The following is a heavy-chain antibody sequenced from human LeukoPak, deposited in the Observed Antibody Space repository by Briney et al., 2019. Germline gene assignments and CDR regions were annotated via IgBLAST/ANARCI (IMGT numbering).Heavy chain of an antibody. CDR1: GGSISSSNW. J-gene: IGHJ5*02. D-gene: IGHD3-10*01. V-gene: IGHV4-4*02. CDR3: SYGSGSYQA. Sequence: PSETLSLTCAVSGGSISSSNWWSWVRQPPGKGLEWIGEIYHSGSTNYNPSLKSRVAISVDKSKNQFSLELSTVTAADTAVYYCSYGSGSYQAWGQGTLVTVSS. CDR2: IYHSGST.